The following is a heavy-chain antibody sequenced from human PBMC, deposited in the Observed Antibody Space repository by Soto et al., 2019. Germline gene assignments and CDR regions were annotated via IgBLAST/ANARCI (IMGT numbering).Heavy chain of an antibody. D-gene: IGHD2-21*01. J-gene: IGHJ4*02. CDR2: ISPKSTYR. V-gene: IGHV3-11*06. CDR1: GFPFSDYY. CDR3: TRGGGGGLFEH. Sequence: GGSLRLSCATSGFPFSDYYMSWIRQAPGKGLEWLSHISPKSTYRNYADSVKGRFTISRDNTKSSLFLQMNSLGVEDTAVYYCTRGGGGGLFEHWGQGVLVTVSS.